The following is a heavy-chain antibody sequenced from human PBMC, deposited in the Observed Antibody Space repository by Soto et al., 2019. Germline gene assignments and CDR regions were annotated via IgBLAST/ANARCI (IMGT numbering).Heavy chain of an antibody. Sequence: QVQLVQSGAEVKKPGSSVKVSCKASGGTFSSYAISWVRQAPGQGLEWMGGFIPIFGTANYAQKFQGRVTITADESTSTADMELYNLSSEDTAVYYCAGGVAAPLWHFALWGRGTLVTVSS. D-gene: IGHD2-15*01. CDR2: FIPIFGTA. J-gene: IGHJ2*01. CDR1: GGTFSSYA. CDR3: AGGVAAPLWHFAL. V-gene: IGHV1-69*12.